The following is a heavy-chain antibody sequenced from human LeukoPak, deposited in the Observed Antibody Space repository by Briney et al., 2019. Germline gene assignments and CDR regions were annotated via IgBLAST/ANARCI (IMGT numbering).Heavy chain of an antibody. Sequence: GGSLRLSCAASGFTFSSYSMNWVRQAPGKGLEWVSSISSSSSYIYYADSVKGRFTISSDNAKNSLYLQMNSLRAEDTAVYYCAGVYCSGGSTLDDAFDIWGQGTMVTVSS. CDR1: GFTFSSYS. V-gene: IGHV3-21*01. CDR2: ISSSSSYI. D-gene: IGHD2-15*01. CDR3: AGVYCSGGSTLDDAFDI. J-gene: IGHJ3*02.